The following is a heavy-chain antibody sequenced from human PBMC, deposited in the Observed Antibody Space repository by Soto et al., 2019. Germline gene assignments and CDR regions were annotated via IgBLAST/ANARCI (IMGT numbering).Heavy chain of an antibody. V-gene: IGHV4-59*11. D-gene: IGHD3-10*01. CDR1: SASITSHY. CDR2: VHYSGGA. J-gene: IGHJ5*02. CDR3: AREDGAGGYRWFDP. Sequence: SETLSLTCTVSSASITSHYGTWIRPPPGKGLESLGFVHYSGGANYNPSLKSRVTMSVDTSKNQFSLKLTSVTTADTAVYYCAREDGAGGYRWFDPWGQGTLVTVSS.